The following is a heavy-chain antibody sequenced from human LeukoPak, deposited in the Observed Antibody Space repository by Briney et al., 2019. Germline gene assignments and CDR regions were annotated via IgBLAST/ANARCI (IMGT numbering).Heavy chain of an antibody. V-gene: IGHV4-39*01. CDR3: ARKRGYSYGYPNDY. CDR1: GGSISSSSYY. CDR2: IYYSGST. Sequence: SETLSLTCTVSGGSISSSSYYWGWIRQPPGKGLEWIGSIYYSGSTYYNPSLKSRVTISVDTSKNQFSLKLSSVTAADTAVYYCARKRGYSYGYPNDYWGQGTLVTVSS. J-gene: IGHJ4*02. D-gene: IGHD5-18*01.